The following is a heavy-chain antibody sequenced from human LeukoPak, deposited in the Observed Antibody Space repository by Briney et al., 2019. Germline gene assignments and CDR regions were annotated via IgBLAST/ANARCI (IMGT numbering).Heavy chain of an antibody. CDR1: GFTFSSYW. J-gene: IGHJ4*02. V-gene: IGHV3-7*01. Sequence: PGGSLRLSCAASGFTFSSYWMSWVRQAPGKGLEWVDNIKQDGSEKYYVDSVKGRFTISIDNAKNSLYLQMNSLRAEDTAVYYCARTPQGQWLVRWGQGTLVTVSS. CDR2: IKQDGSEK. CDR3: ARTPQGQWLVR. D-gene: IGHD6-19*01.